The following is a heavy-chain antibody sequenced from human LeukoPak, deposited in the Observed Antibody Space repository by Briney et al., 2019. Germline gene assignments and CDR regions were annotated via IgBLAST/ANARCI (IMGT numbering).Heavy chain of an antibody. D-gene: IGHD3-22*01. J-gene: IGHJ4*02. Sequence: GGSLRLSCAASGFTFSSYAMSWVRQAPGKGLEWVSAISGRGGSTYYADSVKGRFTISRDNSKNTLYLQMNSLRAKDTAVYYCAKTDYYDSSTSYYFDYWGQGTLVTVSS. CDR3: AKTDYYDSSTSYYFDY. CDR2: ISGRGGST. CDR1: GFTFSSYA. V-gene: IGHV3-23*01.